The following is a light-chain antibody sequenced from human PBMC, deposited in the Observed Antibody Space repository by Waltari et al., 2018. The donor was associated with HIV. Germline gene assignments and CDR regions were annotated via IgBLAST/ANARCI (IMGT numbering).Light chain of an antibody. J-gene: IGKJ2*01. CDR2: VTS. CDR1: QSLLHENGNSY. CDR3: MQTLHTPQT. V-gene: IGKV2-28*01. Sequence: EIVMTQSPLTLPVTPGEPASISCKSSQSLLHENGNSYLDWYVQKPGQSPQLLIHVTSHRASGVPDRFSGSGSGTDFTLHISRLEAADIGVYYCMQTLHTPQTFGQGTQLDIK.